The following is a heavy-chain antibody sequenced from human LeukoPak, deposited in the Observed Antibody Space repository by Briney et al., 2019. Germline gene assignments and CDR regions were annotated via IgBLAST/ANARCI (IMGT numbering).Heavy chain of an antibody. CDR3: ARDKDVGATNYFDY. V-gene: IGHV3-7*01. CDR1: GFTFSSYW. J-gene: IGHJ4*02. CDR2: IKQDGSEK. Sequence: GGSLRLSCAASGFTFSSYWMSWVRQAPGKGLEWVANIKQDGSEKYYVDSVKGRFTISRDNAKNSLYLQMNSLRAEDTAVYYCARDKDVGATNYFDYWGQGTLVTVSS. D-gene: IGHD1-26*01.